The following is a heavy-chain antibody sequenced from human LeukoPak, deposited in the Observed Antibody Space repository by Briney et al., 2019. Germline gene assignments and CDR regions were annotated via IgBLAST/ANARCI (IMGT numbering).Heavy chain of an antibody. CDR2: IIVGSGAT. D-gene: IGHD4-17*01. CDR1: GFTFSTSA. CDR3: AAELYGVYTDCCTFHI. J-gene: IGHJ3*02. V-gene: IGHV1-58*01. Sequence: SVKVSCKTSGFTFSTSAVHWVRQARGQRLEWIGWIIVGSGATNYAQSLQGRYTITRDMSTNTAYMELSSLGSEDSAVYYCAAELYGVYTDCCTFHIWGQGTMLTVSS.